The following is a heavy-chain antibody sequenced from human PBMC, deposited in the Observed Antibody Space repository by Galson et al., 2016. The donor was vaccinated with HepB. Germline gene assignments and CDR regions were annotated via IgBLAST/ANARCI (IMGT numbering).Heavy chain of an antibody. CDR2: ISDSGGST. J-gene: IGHJ4*02. CDR3: ICASGHTFEH. D-gene: IGHD5-12*01. CDR1: GFTFSSYA. V-gene: IGHV3-23*01. Sequence: SLRLSCAASGFTFSSYAMSWVRQAPGKGLEWVSSISDSGGSTYYADSVRGRFTISRDNSKNTLYLQMNSLGVDDTADYYCICASGHTFEHWGQGTLVTVSS.